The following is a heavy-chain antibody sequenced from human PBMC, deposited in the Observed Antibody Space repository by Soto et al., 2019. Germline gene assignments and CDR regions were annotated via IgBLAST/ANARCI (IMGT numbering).Heavy chain of an antibody. CDR2: INPHGGST. CDR1: GDTFTSYY. CDR3: ARSSGGNFGIIIEGSNWFDP. D-gene: IGHD3-3*01. V-gene: IGHV1-46*01. Sequence: GASVKVSCKAPGDTFTSYYLNWVRQAPGQGLEWMGVINPHGGSTKYAQKFQVRVTMTRDTSRSTVYMELRSLRSDDTAIYYCARSSGGNFGIIIEGSNWFDPWGQGNLVTVSS. J-gene: IGHJ5*02.